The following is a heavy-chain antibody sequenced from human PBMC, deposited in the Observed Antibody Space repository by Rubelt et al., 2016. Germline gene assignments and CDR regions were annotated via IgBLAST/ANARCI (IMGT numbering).Heavy chain of an antibody. V-gene: IGHV3-48*04. CDR1: GFTFSSYS. D-gene: IGHD5-12*01. CDR2: ISGPSSTI. CDR3: ARRHSDYHSYYFDY. Sequence: EVQLVESGGGLVQPGGSLRLSCAASGFTFSSYSMSWVRQAPGKGLEWISYISGPSSTIYYADSVMGRFTISRDNAKNSLFLQMNSLRAEETAVYYCARRHSDYHSYYFDYWGQGTQVSVSS. J-gene: IGHJ4*02.